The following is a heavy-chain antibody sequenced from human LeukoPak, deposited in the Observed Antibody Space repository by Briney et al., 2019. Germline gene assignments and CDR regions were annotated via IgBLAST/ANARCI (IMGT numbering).Heavy chain of an antibody. CDR2: IYYSGDT. CDR1: GGSISSSNYY. Sequence: PSETLSLTCTVSGGSISSSNYYWGWIRQPPGKGLEWIGSIYYSGDTYYNPSLRSRATISVDTSKNRFSLKLSSVTAADTAVYFCARHENIIIVPTAHAFDCWGQGTLVTVSS. J-gene: IGHJ4*02. D-gene: IGHD2/OR15-2a*01. CDR3: ARHENIIIVPTAHAFDC. V-gene: IGHV4-39*01.